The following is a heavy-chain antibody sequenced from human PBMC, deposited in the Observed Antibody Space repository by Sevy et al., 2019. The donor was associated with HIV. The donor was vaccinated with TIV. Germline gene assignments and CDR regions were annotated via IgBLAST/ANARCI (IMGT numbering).Heavy chain of an antibody. CDR3: ARDRYYDASGYYYYYYGLDV. CDR2: IYSGGST. Sequence: GGCLRLSCAASEFSVTDNYMSWVRQAPGKGLEWVSTIYSGGSTFYAYSMKGRFTISRDNSKNTLYLHMNSLRAEDTAVYYCARDRYYDASGYYYYYYGLDVWGQGTTVTVSS. J-gene: IGHJ6*02. V-gene: IGHV3-66*01. D-gene: IGHD3-22*01. CDR1: EFSVTDNY.